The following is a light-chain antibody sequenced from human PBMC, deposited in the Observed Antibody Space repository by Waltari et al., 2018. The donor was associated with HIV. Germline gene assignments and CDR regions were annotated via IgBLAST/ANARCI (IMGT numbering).Light chain of an antibody. J-gene: IGLJ2*01. CDR3: AAWDDSLNGREV. CDR2: SEN. CDR1: TSNHGRNY. Sequence: QSVLTQPPSASGTPGQRVTISCSGTTSNHGRNYVNWYQQFPGPAPNLLIYSENRGPSGVPNRISGSKSGTSASLASSGRQVEDEAEYYCAAWDDSLNGREVFGGGTKLTVL. V-gene: IGLV1-44*01.